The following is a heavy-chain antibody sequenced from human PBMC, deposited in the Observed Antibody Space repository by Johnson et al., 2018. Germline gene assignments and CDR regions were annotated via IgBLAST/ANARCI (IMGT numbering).Heavy chain of an antibody. V-gene: IGHV3-23*04. CDR1: GFTFSSYA. CDR3: AKDGYSYGWDPRDAFDI. J-gene: IGHJ3*02. CDR2: ISGSGGST. Sequence: VQLVESGGGLVQPGGSLRLSCAASGFTFSSYAMSWVRQAPGKGLEWVSAISGSGGSTYYADSVKGRFTISRDNSKNTLYLQMNSLRAEDTAVYYCAKDGYSYGWDPRDAFDICGQGTMVTVSS. D-gene: IGHD5-18*01.